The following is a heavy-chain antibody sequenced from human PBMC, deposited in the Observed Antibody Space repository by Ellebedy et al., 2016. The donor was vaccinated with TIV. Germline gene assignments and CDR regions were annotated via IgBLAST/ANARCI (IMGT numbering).Heavy chain of an antibody. D-gene: IGHD6-19*01. J-gene: IGHJ5*02. CDR2: ISAYNGNT. CDR3: ARDRSSGWWPAGNWFDP. V-gene: IGHV1-18*01. Sequence: ASVNVSCXASGYTFTSYGISWVRQTPGQGLEWMGWISAYNGNTNYAQKLQGRVTMTTDTSTSTAYMELRSLRSDDTAVYYCARDRSSGWWPAGNWFDPWGQGTLVTVSS. CDR1: GYTFTSYG.